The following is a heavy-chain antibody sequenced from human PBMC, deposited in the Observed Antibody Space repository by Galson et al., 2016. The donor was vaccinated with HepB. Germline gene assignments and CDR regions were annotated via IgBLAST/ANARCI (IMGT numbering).Heavy chain of an antibody. CDR3: ARYDNYNTIDF. Sequence: SVKVSCKASGYAFSDYYLHWVRQAPGLGLEWMGWINTNRGTTIYAQKFQDRDTMTRDTSINTAYMELSGLRSDYPAVYYCARYDNYNTIDFWGQGTLVTVSS. J-gene: IGHJ4*02. D-gene: IGHD1-1*01. V-gene: IGHV1-2*02. CDR1: GYAFSDYY. CDR2: INTNRGTT.